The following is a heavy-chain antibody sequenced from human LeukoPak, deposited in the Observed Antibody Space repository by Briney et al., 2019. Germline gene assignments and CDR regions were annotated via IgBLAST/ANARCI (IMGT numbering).Heavy chain of an antibody. D-gene: IGHD5-12*01. CDR2: MSGSGVYT. Sequence: QPGGSLRLSCAASGFTFSNYAMSWVRQAPGKGLEWVSSMSGSGVYTYYADSVRGRFTISRDNSENELYLQANSLRAEDTAVYYCGKGLNRDYSGIGDHWGQGTLVTVSS. CDR1: GFTFSNYA. CDR3: GKGLNRDYSGIGDH. J-gene: IGHJ4*02. V-gene: IGHV3-23*01.